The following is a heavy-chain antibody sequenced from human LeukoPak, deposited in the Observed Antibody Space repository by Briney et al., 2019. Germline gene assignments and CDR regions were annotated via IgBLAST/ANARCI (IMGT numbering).Heavy chain of an antibody. CDR1: GLTFSNYA. CDR2: ITCRGGTT. J-gene: IGHJ4*02. Sequence: GGSLRLSCAASGLTFSNYAMSWVRQAPGKGLEWVSAITCRGGTTYYADSVKGRSTISRDNSKNTLYLQMNSLSADAQAVYYCSKDDYHGGLNFDSWGQGTLLTVSS. V-gene: IGHV3-23*01. CDR3: SKDDYHGGLNFDS. D-gene: IGHD4-23*01.